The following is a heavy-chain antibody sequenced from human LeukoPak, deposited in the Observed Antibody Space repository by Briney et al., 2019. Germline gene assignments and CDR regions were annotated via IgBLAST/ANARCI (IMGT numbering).Heavy chain of an antibody. CDR1: GFTFGNHW. CDR3: VSGFSAGY. V-gene: IGHV3-7*05. Sequence: GGSLRLSCAASGFTFGNHWMTWVRQAPGKGLEWVANINQGGSEKHYVDSLKGRFTISRDNAKNSLYLQMNSLRTEDTALYYCVSGFSAGYWGQGTLVTVPS. CDR2: INQGGSEK. J-gene: IGHJ4*02. D-gene: IGHD3-10*01.